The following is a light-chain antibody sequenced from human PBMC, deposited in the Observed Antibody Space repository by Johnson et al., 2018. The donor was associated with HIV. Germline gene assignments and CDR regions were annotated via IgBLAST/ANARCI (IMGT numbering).Light chain of an antibody. CDR3: GTWDSSLSAYV. Sequence: QPVLTQPPSVSAAPGQKVTISCSGSSSNIGNNYVSWYQQVPGTAPKLLIYDNNRRPSGIPGRFSGSKSGPSATLGITGLQTGDEADYYCGTWDSSLSAYVFGTGTQVTV. CDR1: SSNIGNNY. V-gene: IGLV1-51*01. J-gene: IGLJ1*01. CDR2: DNN.